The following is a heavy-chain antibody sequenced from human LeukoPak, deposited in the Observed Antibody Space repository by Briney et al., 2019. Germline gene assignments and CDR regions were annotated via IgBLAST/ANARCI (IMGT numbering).Heavy chain of an antibody. Sequence: GGSLRLSCAASGFTFRNYAMTWVRQAPGKGLDWVSAVDSTGEYTWHADSVRGRFTISRDNAKNSLYLQMNSLRAEDTAVYYCARGVEMATIPNWFDPWGQGTLVTVSS. J-gene: IGHJ5*02. D-gene: IGHD5-24*01. CDR3: ARGVEMATIPNWFDP. CDR1: GFTFRNYA. CDR2: VDSTGEYT. V-gene: IGHV3-21*01.